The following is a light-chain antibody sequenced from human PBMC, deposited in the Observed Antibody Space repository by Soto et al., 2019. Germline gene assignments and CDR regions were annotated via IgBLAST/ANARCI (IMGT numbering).Light chain of an antibody. CDR2: GAS. J-gene: IGKJ2*01. Sequence: DIQLTQSPSFLSASVGDRVTITCRASQGISTYLAWYLQSPGKAPKLLIYGASTLQSGVPSRFSGSGSGTEVTLTISSLQPEDFGTYYCQQLNSDWYAFGQGTKLEIK. V-gene: IGKV1-9*01. CDR3: QQLNSDWYA. CDR1: QGISTY.